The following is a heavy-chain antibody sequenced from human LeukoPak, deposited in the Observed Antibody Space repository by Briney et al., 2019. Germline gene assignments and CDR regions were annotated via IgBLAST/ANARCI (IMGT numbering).Heavy chain of an antibody. D-gene: IGHD3-10*02. CDR3: AELGITMIGGV. CDR1: GFTFTNYF. V-gene: IGHV3-7*01. CDR2: IKQDASEK. J-gene: IGHJ6*04. Sequence: PGGSLRLSCAASGFTFTNYFMAWVRQAPGKGLEWVANIKQDASEKYYVDSVKGRFTISRDNAKNSLYLQMNSLRAEDTAVYYCAELGITMIGGVWGKGTTVIISS.